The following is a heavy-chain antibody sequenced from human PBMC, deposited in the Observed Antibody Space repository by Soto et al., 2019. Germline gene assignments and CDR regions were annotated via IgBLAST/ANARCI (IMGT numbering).Heavy chain of an antibody. D-gene: IGHD4-17*01. J-gene: IGHJ4*02. CDR3: ARNMPVTTLGY. CDR1: GVTVSNNY. CDR2: IYSGGNT. V-gene: IGHV3-66*01. Sequence: EVQLVESGGGLVQPGGSLRLSCAASGVTVSNNYMSWVRQAPGKGLEWVSVIYSGGNTTYADSVKGRFSTSRDSSQNTLYLHMNSLRGEDTAVYYCARNMPVTTLGYWGQGTLVTVSS.